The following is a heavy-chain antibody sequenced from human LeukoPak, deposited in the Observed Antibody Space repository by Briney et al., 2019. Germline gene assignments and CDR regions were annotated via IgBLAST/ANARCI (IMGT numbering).Heavy chain of an antibody. Sequence: SETLSLTCAVYGGSFSGYYWSWIRQPPGKGLEWIGEINHSGSTNYNPSLKSRVTISVDTSKNQFSLKLSSVTAADTAVYYCANGGYYYYGMDVWGQGTTVTVSS. CDR3: ANGGYYYYGMDV. V-gene: IGHV4-34*01. D-gene: IGHD3-16*01. J-gene: IGHJ6*02. CDR1: GGSFSGYY. CDR2: INHSGST.